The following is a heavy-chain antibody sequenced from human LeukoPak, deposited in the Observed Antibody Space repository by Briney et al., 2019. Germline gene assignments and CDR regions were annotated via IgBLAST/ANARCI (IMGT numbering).Heavy chain of an antibody. D-gene: IGHD1-26*01. CDR3: ARHPYSGSYHFDY. CDR2: INPNSGGT. CDR1: GYIFTGYY. V-gene: IGHV1-2*02. Sequence: ASVKVSCKASGYIFTGYYMHWVRQAPGQGREWMGWINPNSGGTNSAQKFQGRVTMTRDTSISTACMELSRLTSDDTAVYYCARHPYSGSYHFDYWGQGTLVTVSS. J-gene: IGHJ4*02.